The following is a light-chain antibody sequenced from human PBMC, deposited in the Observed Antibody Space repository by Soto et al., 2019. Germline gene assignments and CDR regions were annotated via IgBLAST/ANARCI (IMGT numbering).Light chain of an antibody. CDR3: HQYGSSPLT. CDR1: QSVTSSY. V-gene: IGKV3-20*01. J-gene: IGKJ4*01. CDR2: GAS. Sequence: EIVMTQSPATLSVSPGERATLSCRASQSVTSSYLAWYQQKPGQAPRLLIYGASSRATGIPDRFSGSGSGTDFTLTISRLEPQDFAMYYCHQYGSSPLTFGGGTKVEIK.